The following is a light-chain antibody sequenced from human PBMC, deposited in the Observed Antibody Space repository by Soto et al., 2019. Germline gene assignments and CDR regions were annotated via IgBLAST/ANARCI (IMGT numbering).Light chain of an antibody. CDR3: QSYDSSLSGRVV. V-gene: IGLV1-40*01. CDR2: GNS. Sequence: QPVLTQPPSVSGAPGQRVTISCTGSSSNIGAGYDVHWYQQLPGTAPKLLIYGNSNRPSGVPDRFSGSKSGTSASLAITGLQAEDEADYYCQSYDSSLSGRVVFGGGTTLTVL. J-gene: IGLJ2*01. CDR1: SSNIGAGYD.